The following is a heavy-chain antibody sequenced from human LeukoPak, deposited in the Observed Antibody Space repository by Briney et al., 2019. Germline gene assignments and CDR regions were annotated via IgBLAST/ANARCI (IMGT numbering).Heavy chain of an antibody. CDR1: GFTFSSYC. Sequence: PGGSMSLSRAASGFTFSSYCIDWVRQLEREWLEWVAFIRYDGNNNYYADSVKGRFTTSRDNSKNTVYLQMNSMGAGDTAIYHCAKGNNFGWSYAFEIWGQGTMITVSS. D-gene: IGHD3-9*01. V-gene: IGHV3-30*02. CDR3: AKGNNFGWSYAFEI. J-gene: IGHJ3*02. CDR2: IRYDGNNN.